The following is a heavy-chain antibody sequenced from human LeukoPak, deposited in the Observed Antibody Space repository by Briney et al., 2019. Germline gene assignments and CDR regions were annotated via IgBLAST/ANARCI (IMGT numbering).Heavy chain of an antibody. V-gene: IGHV4-59*08. Sequence: PSETLSLTCTVSGDSISNYYWTWLRQPPGKGLEWIGYIFHSGSTKYNPSLQSRVTISVDTSKNRFSLKLSSVTAADTAVYYCARLSPTYYDFDYWGQGTLVTVSS. CDR1: GDSISNYY. D-gene: IGHD3-10*01. J-gene: IGHJ4*02. CDR3: ARLSPTYYDFDY. CDR2: IFHSGST.